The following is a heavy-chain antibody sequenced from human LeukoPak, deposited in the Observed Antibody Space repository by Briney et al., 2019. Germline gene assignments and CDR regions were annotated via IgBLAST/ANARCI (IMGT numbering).Heavy chain of an antibody. CDR1: GFTFSSYS. Sequence: GGSLRLSCAASGFTFSSYSMNWVRQAPGEGLEWVSSISSSSSYIYYADSVKGRFTISRDNAKNSLYLQMNSLRAEDTAVYYCARDGSQAWLFDFDYWGQGTLVTVSS. CDR2: ISSSSSYI. CDR3: ARDGSQAWLFDFDY. J-gene: IGHJ4*02. V-gene: IGHV3-21*01. D-gene: IGHD3-22*01.